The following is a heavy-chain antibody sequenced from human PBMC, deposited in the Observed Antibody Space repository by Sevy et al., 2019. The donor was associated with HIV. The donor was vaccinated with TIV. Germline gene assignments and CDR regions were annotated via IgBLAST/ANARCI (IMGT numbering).Heavy chain of an antibody. CDR2: ISSSSSYI. CDR1: GFTFSSYS. J-gene: IGHJ6*02. D-gene: IGHD4-4*01. CDR3: SRDQGSNYVYYYYGMDV. V-gene: IGHV3-21*01. Sequence: GGSLRLSCAASGFTFSSYSMNWVRQAPGKGLEWVSSISSSSSYIYYADSVKGRFTISRDNAKNSLYLQMNSLRAEDTAMYYCSRDQGSNYVYYYYGMDVWGQGTTVTVSS.